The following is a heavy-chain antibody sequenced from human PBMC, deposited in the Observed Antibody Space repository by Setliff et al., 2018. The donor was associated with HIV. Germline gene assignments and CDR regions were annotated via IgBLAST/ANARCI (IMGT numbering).Heavy chain of an antibody. V-gene: IGHV3-74*01. J-gene: IGHJ6*02. CDR2: INSDGSST. CDR1: GFTFSSYW. CDR3: ARSVIGYYYNGMDV. Sequence: PGGSLRLSCAASGFTFSSYWMHWVRQAPGKGLVWVSRINSDGSSTSYADSVKGRFTISRDNAKNTLYLQMNSLRAEDTAVYYCARSVIGYYYNGMDVWGQGTLVTVSS. D-gene: IGHD3-10*01.